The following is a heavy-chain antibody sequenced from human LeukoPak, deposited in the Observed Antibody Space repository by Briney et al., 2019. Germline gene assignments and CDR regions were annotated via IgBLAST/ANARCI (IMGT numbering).Heavy chain of an antibody. CDR3: ARSREWELMSSFDS. Sequence: SGGSLRLSCAASGFTFRSHGIHWVRQAPGKGLECVALISYDGSQTYYTDSARGRFTISRDNSKDTVDLHMSSLRLDDTAVYYCARSREWELMSSFDSWGQGTLVTVSS. J-gene: IGHJ4*02. D-gene: IGHD1-26*01. CDR2: ISYDGSQT. CDR1: GFTFRSHG. V-gene: IGHV3-30*03.